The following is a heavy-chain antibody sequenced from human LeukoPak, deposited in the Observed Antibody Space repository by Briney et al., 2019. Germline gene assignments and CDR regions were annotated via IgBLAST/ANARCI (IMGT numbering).Heavy chain of an antibody. Sequence: PSETLSLTCAVYGGSFSGYYWSWIRQPPGKGLEWIGEINHSGSTNYNPSLKSRVTISVDTSTNQFSLKLNSATAADTAVYYCAGYGEYWDWYIDLWGRGRPVTVSP. CDR3: AGYGEYWDWYIDL. V-gene: IGHV4-34*01. J-gene: IGHJ2*01. D-gene: IGHD4-17*01. CDR2: INHSGST. CDR1: GGSFSGYY.